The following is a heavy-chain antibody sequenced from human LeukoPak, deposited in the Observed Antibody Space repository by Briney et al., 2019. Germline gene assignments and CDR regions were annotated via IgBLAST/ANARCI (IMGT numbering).Heavy chain of an antibody. Sequence: SETLSLTCTVSGGSISSSSYYWGWIRQPPGKGLEWIGSIYYSGSTYYNPSLKSRVTISVDTSKNQFSLKLSSVTAADTAVYYCARLPEGWELSYFVYWGQGTLVTVSS. D-gene: IGHD1-26*01. J-gene: IGHJ4*02. CDR3: ARLPEGWELSYFVY. V-gene: IGHV4-39*01. CDR2: IYYSGST. CDR1: GGSISSSSYY.